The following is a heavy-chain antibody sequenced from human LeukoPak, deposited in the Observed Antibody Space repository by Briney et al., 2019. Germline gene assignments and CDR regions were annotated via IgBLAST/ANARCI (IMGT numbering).Heavy chain of an antibody. Sequence: GGSLRLSRAASGFTFSSYAMHWVRQAPGKGLEWVAVISYDGSNKYYADSVKGRFTISRDNSKNTLYLQMNSLRAEDTAVYYCASGVQLWFPFDYWGQGTLVTVSS. CDR1: GFTFSSYA. V-gene: IGHV3-30-3*01. J-gene: IGHJ4*02. CDR2: ISYDGSNK. CDR3: ASGVQLWFPFDY. D-gene: IGHD5-18*01.